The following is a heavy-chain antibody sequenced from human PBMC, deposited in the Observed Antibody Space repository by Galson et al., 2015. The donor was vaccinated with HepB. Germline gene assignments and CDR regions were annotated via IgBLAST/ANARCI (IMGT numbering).Heavy chain of an antibody. J-gene: IGHJ4*02. CDR2: IRSNASDYAT. D-gene: IGHD6-13*01. Sequence: SLRLSCAASGFTFSGSAIHWVRQASGKGPEWVGRIRSNASDYATASAASLKGRFTISRDDSKNTAYLHMNSLNTEDTAVYYCLRLGDLSGYSSSWGQGTLVTVSS. CDR3: LRLGDLSGYSSS. V-gene: IGHV3-73*01. CDR1: GFTFSGSA.